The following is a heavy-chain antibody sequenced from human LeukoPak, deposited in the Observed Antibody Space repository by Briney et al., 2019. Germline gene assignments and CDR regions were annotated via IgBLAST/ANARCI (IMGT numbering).Heavy chain of an antibody. Sequence: GRSLRLSCAASGFTFDDYAMHWVRQAPGKGLEWVSGISWNSGSIVYADSVKGRFTISRDNAENSLYLQMNSLRAEDTALYYCARPVGTPPVGFDPWGQGTLVTVSS. CDR3: ARPVGTPPVGFDP. CDR1: GFTFDDYA. V-gene: IGHV3-9*01. D-gene: IGHD7-27*01. CDR2: ISWNSGSI. J-gene: IGHJ5*02.